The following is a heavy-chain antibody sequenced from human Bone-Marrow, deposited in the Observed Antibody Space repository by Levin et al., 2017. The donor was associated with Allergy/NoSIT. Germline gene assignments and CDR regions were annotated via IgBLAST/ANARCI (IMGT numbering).Heavy chain of an antibody. CDR1: EFTFDNHG. Sequence: GESLKISCVGSEFTFDNHGIHWVRQAPGKGLEWVSVVGYDGDSEHYADSVKGRFTVSRDNSKNTVYLQMSSLRPEDTALYYCASAAGNYRHDFDSWGRGVVVTVSS. D-gene: IGHD1-7*01. CDR3: ASAAGNYRHDFDS. V-gene: IGHV3-30*03. J-gene: IGHJ4*02. CDR2: VGYDGDSE.